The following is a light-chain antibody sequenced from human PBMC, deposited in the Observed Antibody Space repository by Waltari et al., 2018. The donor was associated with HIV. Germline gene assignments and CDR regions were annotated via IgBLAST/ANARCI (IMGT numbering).Light chain of an antibody. Sequence: SYVLTQAPSISVAPGQTATISCGIIGRNSVQWYRQKPGRAPLLDVLDDVDRSSGIPARSSGPRSGGRATLTISGVEAGDEADYYCQVWDRGYKEAVFGGGT. J-gene: IGLJ2*01. CDR2: DDV. V-gene: IGLV3-21*02. CDR3: QVWDRGYKEAV. CDR1: IIGRNS.